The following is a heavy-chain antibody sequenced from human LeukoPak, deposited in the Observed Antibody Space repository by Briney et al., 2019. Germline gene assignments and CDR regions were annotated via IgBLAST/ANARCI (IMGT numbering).Heavy chain of an antibody. V-gene: IGHV1-18*01. CDR1: GYTFTSYG. CDR2: ISAYNGNT. D-gene: IGHD3-10*01. CDR3: ARADYGSGGGSRFDP. Sequence: VASVKVSCKASGYTFTSYGFSWVRQAPGQGLEWMGWISAYNGNTNYAQKIQGRVTMTTDTSTNTAYMELRSLRSDDTAVYYCARADYGSGGGSRFDPWGQGTLVTVSS. J-gene: IGHJ5*02.